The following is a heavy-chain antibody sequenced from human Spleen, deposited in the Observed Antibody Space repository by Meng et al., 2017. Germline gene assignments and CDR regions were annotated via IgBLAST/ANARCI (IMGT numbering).Heavy chain of an antibody. CDR3: ARLQGSGSSLEY. V-gene: IGHV3-23*01. D-gene: IGHD3-10*01. CDR2: ISGSGGTI. Sequence: GESLKISCAASGFTFSSFAMSWVRQAPGKGLEWASAISGSGGTIYYADSVKGRFTISRDNAKNSLYLQMNSLRAEDTAVYYCARLQGSGSSLEYWGQGTQVTVSS. J-gene: IGHJ4*02. CDR1: GFTFSSFA.